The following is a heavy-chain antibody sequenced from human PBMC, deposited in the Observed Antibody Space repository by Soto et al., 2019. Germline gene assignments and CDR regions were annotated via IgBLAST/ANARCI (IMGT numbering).Heavy chain of an antibody. Sequence: ESQLVESGGGLVQPGRSLSLSCAASGFIFKNYAMVWVRQGPGKGLEWVSSISWNSGNLDYGDSVKGRFTISRDNAKNSRYLQMNSLRTEDTAWYFCAKAPVYGSGGWFDPWGQGTLVTVSS. D-gene: IGHD3-10*01. CDR3: AKAPVYGSGGWFDP. V-gene: IGHV3-9*01. CDR2: ISWNSGNL. CDR1: GFIFKNYA. J-gene: IGHJ5*02.